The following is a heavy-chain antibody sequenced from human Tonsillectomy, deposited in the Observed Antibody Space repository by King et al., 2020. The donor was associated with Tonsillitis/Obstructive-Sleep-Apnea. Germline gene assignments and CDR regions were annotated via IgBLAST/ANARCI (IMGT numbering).Heavy chain of an antibody. J-gene: IGHJ5*02. CDR2: ISAYNGNT. D-gene: IGHD2-2*01. V-gene: IGHV1-18*01. CDR3: ARDGDFVVVPVGNRFDP. CDR1: GYTFTSYG. Sequence: VQLVESGAEVKKPGASVKVSCKASGYTFTSYGISWVRQAPGQGLEWMGWISAYNGNTNYAQKLQGRVTMTTDTSTSTAYMELRSLRSDDTAVYYCARDGDFVVVPVGNRFDPWGQGTLVTVSS.